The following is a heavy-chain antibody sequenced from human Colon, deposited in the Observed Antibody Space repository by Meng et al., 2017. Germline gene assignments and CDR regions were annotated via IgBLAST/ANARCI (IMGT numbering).Heavy chain of an antibody. V-gene: IGHV3-30*04. CDR3: AREPDYRAWLDP. Sequence: LGEVGGGLAPPGTSLRLPCVDSTFTFRLYSMPWVRQAPGKGLGWVAVISHDGGAIFYADSVKGRFTISRDNSKNTLYLEMNSLRDEDTAVYYCAREPDYRAWLDPWGQGTLVTVSS. CDR2: ISHDGGAI. D-gene: IGHD4/OR15-4a*01. J-gene: IGHJ5*02. CDR1: TFTFRLYS.